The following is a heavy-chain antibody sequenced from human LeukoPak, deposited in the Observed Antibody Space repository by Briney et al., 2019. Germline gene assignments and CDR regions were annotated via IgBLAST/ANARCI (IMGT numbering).Heavy chain of an antibody. Sequence: SETLSLTCTVSGGSFISYDWSWIRQPPGKGLEWIGHIFYSGSTDYNPSLKSRVTISVDTSKNQFSLKLSSVTAADTAVYYCARLTDTYYDYVWGSYRPPHFDYWGQGTLVTVSS. CDR3: ARLTDTYYDYVWGSYRPPHFDY. V-gene: IGHV4-59*08. CDR2: IFYSGST. D-gene: IGHD3-16*02. CDR1: GGSFISYD. J-gene: IGHJ4*02.